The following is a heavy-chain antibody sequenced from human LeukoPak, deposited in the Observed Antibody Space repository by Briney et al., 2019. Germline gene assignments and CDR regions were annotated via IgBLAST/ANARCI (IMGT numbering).Heavy chain of an antibody. Sequence: SETLSLTCTVSGGSISSYYWSWIRQPPGKGLEWIGYIYYSGNTNYNPSLKSRVTISVDTSKNQFSLKLGSVTAADTAVYYCAADPGPRRFDYWGRGTLVTVSS. CDR2: IYYSGNT. D-gene: IGHD1-14*01. J-gene: IGHJ4*02. CDR3: AADPGPRRFDY. V-gene: IGHV4-59*01. CDR1: GGSISSYY.